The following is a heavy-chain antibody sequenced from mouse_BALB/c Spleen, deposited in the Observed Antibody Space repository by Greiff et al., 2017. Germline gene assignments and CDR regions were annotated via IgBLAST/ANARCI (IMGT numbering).Heavy chain of an antibody. Sequence: QVQLQQSGPGLVAPSQSLSITCTVSGFSLTSYGVHWVRQPPGKGLGWLGVIWAGGSTNYNSALMSRLSISKDNSKSQVFLKMNSLQTDDTAMYYCARGNYGSSAWFAYWGQGTLVTVSA. D-gene: IGHD1-1*01. CDR3: ARGNYGSSAWFAY. CDR1: GFSLTSYG. J-gene: IGHJ3*01. CDR2: IWAGGST. V-gene: IGHV2-9*02.